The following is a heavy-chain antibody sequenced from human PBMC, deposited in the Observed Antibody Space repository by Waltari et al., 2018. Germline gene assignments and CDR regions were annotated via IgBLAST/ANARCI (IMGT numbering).Heavy chain of an antibody. V-gene: IGHV3-23*01. CDR3: AKLPGKYQLLFYFDY. D-gene: IGHD2-2*01. J-gene: IGHJ4*02. CDR2: ISGTGGST. Sequence: EVQLLESGGGLVQPGGSLRLSCAASGFSISSHAMSWVRQAPGKGLEWVSGISGTGGSTNYADSVKGRFTISRDNSKNALYLQMNSLRAEDTAVYYCAKLPGKYQLLFYFDYWGQGTLVTVSS. CDR1: GFSISSHA.